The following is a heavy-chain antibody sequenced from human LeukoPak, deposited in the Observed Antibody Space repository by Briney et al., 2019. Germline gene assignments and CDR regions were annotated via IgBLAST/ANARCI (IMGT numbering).Heavy chain of an antibody. J-gene: IGHJ5*02. CDR1: GFTFSSYA. D-gene: IGHD6-13*01. CDR2: ISYDGSNK. V-gene: IGHV3-30*01. Sequence: GGSLRLSCAASGFTFSSYAMHWVRQAPGKGLEGVAVISYDGSNKYYADSVKGRFTISRDNSKNTLYLQMNSLRAEDTAVYYCARDFEEVAVAGTLGQGTLVTVSS. CDR3: ARDFEEVAVAGT.